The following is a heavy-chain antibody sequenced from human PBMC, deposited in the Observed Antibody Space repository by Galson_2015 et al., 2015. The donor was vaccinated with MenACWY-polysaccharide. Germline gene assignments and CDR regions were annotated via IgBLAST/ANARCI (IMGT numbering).Heavy chain of an antibody. J-gene: IGHJ4*02. Sequence: TLSLTCTVSGGSISTGSYYWSWIWQPAGKGLEWIGRIYASGSSNYNPSLKSRVTIPVDTSKNQFSLNLNSVTAADTAVYYCARGGAGYFDYWGQGTLVTVSS. D-gene: IGHD1-26*01. CDR2: IYASGSS. CDR3: ARGGAGYFDY. V-gene: IGHV4-61*02. CDR1: GGSISTGSYY.